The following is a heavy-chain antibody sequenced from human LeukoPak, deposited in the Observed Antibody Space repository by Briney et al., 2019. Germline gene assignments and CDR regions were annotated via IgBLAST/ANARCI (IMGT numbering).Heavy chain of an antibody. CDR1: GGSISSGGYY. CDR3: ARVNAMVTAKMAQKYFQH. V-gene: IGHV4-31*03. J-gene: IGHJ1*01. CDR2: IYYSGST. Sequence: SQTLSLTCTVSGGSISSGGYYWSWIRQHPGKGLEWIGYIYYSGSTYYNPSPKSRVTISVDTSKNQFSLKLSSVTAADTAVYYCARVNAMVTAKMAQKYFQHWGQGTLVTVSS. D-gene: IGHD2-21*02.